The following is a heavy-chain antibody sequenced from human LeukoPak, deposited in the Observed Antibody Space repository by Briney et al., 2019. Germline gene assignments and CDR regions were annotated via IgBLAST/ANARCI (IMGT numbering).Heavy chain of an antibody. Sequence: PGRSLRLSCTASGFTFGDYAMSWFRQAPGKGLEWVGFIRSKAYGGTTEYAASVKGRFTISRDDSKSIAYLQMNSLKTKDTAVYYCTRVFSIAARPFDYWGQGTLVTVSS. CDR2: IRSKAYGGTT. CDR1: GFTFGDYA. J-gene: IGHJ4*02. V-gene: IGHV3-49*03. CDR3: TRVFSIAARPFDY. D-gene: IGHD6-6*01.